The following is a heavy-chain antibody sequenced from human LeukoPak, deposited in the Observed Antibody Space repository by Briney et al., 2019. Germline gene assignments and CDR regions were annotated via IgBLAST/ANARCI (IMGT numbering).Heavy chain of an antibody. Sequence: PSETLSLTCTVSGGSISSGSYYWSWIRQPAGKGLEWIGRIYTSGSTNYNPSLKSRVTMSVDTSKNQFSLKLSSVTAADTAVYYCARVGRKSWFDPWGQGTLVTVSS. J-gene: IGHJ5*02. CDR2: IYTSGST. V-gene: IGHV4-61*02. CDR3: ARVGRKSWFDP. CDR1: GGSISSGSYY.